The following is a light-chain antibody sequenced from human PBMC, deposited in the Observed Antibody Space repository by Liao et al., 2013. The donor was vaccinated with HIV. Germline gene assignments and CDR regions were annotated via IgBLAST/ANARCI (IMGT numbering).Light chain of an antibody. J-gene: IGLJ1*01. Sequence: SYELTQPPSVSVAPGKTATITCGGNNIGSKSVHWYQQKPGQAPVVVIYQDNKRPSGIPERFSGSNSGNTATLTISGTQAMDEADYYCQAWDSSLYVFGTGTKVTVL. CDR1: NIGSKS. V-gene: IGLV3-21*01. CDR2: QDN. CDR3: QAWDSSLYV.